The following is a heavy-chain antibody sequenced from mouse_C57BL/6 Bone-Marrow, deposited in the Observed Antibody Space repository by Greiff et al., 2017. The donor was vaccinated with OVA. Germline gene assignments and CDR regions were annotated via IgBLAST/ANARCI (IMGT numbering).Heavy chain of an antibody. V-gene: IGHV1-82*01. D-gene: IGHD4-1*01. CDR1: GYAFSSSW. CDR3: ARWDDLDY. Sequence: QVQLQQSGPELVKPGASVKISCKASGYAFSSSWMNWVKQRPGKGLEWIGRIYPGDGDTNYNGKFKGKATLAADKSSSTADMQLSSLTSEDSAVYFCARWDDLDYWGQGTTLTVSS. CDR2: IYPGDGDT. J-gene: IGHJ2*01.